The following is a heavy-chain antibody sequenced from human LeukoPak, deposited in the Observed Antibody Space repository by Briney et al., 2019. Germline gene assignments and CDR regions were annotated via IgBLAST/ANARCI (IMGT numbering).Heavy chain of an antibody. J-gene: IGHJ6*04. Sequence: GSLRLSCAASGFTVSSNYMSWVRQAPGKGLEWVSVIYSGGTTYYADSVKGRFTISRDNSKNTLYLQMNSLRAEDTAVYYCARDLSRSRGGGMDVWGKGTTVTVSS. D-gene: IGHD6-13*01. CDR3: ARDLSRSRGGGMDV. CDR1: GFTVSSNY. CDR2: IYSGGTT. V-gene: IGHV3-53*01.